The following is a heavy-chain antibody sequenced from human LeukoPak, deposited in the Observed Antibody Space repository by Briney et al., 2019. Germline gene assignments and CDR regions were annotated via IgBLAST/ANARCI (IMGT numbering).Heavy chain of an antibody. Sequence: GGSLRLSCAASGFTFNNYAMSWVRQAPDKGLEWVAAIWYDGSDKYYADSVKGRFTISRDNSKNTLYLQMNSLRGEDTAVYYCARDWGSMVTTPDYWGQGTLVTVSS. CDR3: ARDWGSMVTTPDY. D-gene: IGHD4-17*01. V-gene: IGHV3-33*08. J-gene: IGHJ4*02. CDR2: IWYDGSDK. CDR1: GFTFNNYA.